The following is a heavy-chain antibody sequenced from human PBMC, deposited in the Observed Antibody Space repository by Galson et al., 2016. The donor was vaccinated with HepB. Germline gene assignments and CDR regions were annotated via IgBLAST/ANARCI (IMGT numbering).Heavy chain of an antibody. CDR1: GFTFTSHW. J-gene: IGHJ4*01. D-gene: IGHD3-10*01. V-gene: IGHV3-74*01. CDR2: INDDGRST. Sequence: SLRLSCATSGFTFTSHWMHWVRQAPGKGLVWVSRINDDGRSTIYADSVTGRFAISRDNAKNTLYLQMNSLRAEDTAVYYCSRKSNLGYGSGFDYWGQEPWSPSPQ. CDR3: SRKSNLGYGSGFDY.